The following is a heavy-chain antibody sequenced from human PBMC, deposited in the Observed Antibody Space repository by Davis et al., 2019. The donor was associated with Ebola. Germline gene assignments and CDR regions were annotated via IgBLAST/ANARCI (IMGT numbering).Heavy chain of an antibody. CDR2: IDPSDSYT. V-gene: IGHV5-10-1*01. CDR3: ARHSYCSGGSCFYYYYYGMDV. Sequence: GESLKISCKGSGYSFTSYWISWVRQMPGKGLEWMGRIDPSDSYTNYSPSFQGHVTISADKSISTAYLQWSSLKASDTAMYYCARHSYCSGGSCFYYYYYGMDVWGQGTTVTVSS. J-gene: IGHJ6*02. CDR1: GYSFTSYW. D-gene: IGHD2-15*01.